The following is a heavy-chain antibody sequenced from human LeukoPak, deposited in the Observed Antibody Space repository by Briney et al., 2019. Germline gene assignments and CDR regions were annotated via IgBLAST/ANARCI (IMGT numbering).Heavy chain of an antibody. V-gene: IGHV1-46*01. CDR2: INPSGGST. CDR1: RYSFTSYH. D-gene: IGHD3-22*01. J-gene: IGHJ4*02. CDR3: ARDQARVTTCPGDY. Sequence: ASVKVSCKASRYSFTSYHIHWVRQAPGQGLEWMGIINPSGGSTTYAQKFQGRVTMTRDTSTSTVYMELSSLRSEDTAMYYCARDQARVTTCPGDYWGQGTVVTVSS.